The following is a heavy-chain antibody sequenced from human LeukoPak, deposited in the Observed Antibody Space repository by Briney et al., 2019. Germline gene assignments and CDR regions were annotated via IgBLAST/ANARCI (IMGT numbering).Heavy chain of an antibody. V-gene: IGHV3-11*04. D-gene: IGHD6-13*01. Sequence: PGGSLRLSCAASGFTFSDYYMSWIRQAPGKGLEWVSYISSSGSTIYYADSVKGRFTISRDNAKNSLYPQMNSLRAEDTAVYYCARAKSSSWYSPDYWGQGTLVTVSS. CDR2: ISSSGSTI. J-gene: IGHJ4*02. CDR3: ARAKSSSWYSPDY. CDR1: GFTFSDYY.